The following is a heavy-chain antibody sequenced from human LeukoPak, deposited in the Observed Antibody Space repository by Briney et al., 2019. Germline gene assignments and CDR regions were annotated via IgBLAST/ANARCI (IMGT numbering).Heavy chain of an antibody. J-gene: IGHJ4*02. CDR1: GFTFSSYG. Sequence: GGSLRLSCAASGFTFSSYGMHWVRQAPGKGLEWVAVIWYDGSNKYYADSVKGRFTISRDNSKNTLYLQMNSLRAEDTAVYYCARERSIVPTFDYWGQGALVTVSS. D-gene: IGHD2-21*01. CDR3: ARERSIVPTFDY. V-gene: IGHV3-33*01. CDR2: IWYDGSNK.